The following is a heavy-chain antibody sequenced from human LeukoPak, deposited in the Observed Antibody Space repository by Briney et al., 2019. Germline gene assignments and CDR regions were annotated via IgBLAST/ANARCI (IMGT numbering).Heavy chain of an antibody. Sequence: GGSLRLSCAASGFTVSSNYMSWVRQAPGKGLEWVSVIYSGGSTYYADSVKGRFTISRDNSKNTLYLQMNSLRAEDTAVYYCAREPRGYSYGLEENDYWGQGTLVTVSS. CDR1: GFTVSSNY. J-gene: IGHJ4*02. V-gene: IGHV3-66*02. D-gene: IGHD5-18*01. CDR3: AREPRGYSYGLEENDY. CDR2: IYSGGST.